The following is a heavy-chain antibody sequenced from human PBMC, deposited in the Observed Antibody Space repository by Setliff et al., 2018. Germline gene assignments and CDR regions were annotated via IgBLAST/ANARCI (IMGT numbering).Heavy chain of an antibody. CDR1: GYTYTSYD. D-gene: IGHD3-3*01. J-gene: IGHJ4*02. V-gene: IGHV1-8*02. Sequence: ASVKVSCKASGYTYTSYDINWVRQATGQGLEWMGWLNPNSGNTGYAQKFQGRVTMTRNTSISTAYMDLSSLRFEDTAVYYCARAQSWSGGPYYFDNWGQGTLVTVSS. CDR2: LNPNSGNT. CDR3: ARAQSWSGGPYYFDN.